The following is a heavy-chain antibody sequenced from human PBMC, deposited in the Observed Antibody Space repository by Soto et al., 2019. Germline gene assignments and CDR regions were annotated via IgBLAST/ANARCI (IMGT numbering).Heavy chain of an antibody. Sequence: QITLKYSGPTLVKPTEALPLTCTFSGFSLTTSGVCVGWIRKPSGKALEWLALIYWDDDERYSPSLKNRLPITKDTSRHQVVVTVTYRDPVDTATYDCAHRLYASSGDEFDFRGHGTLVTVSS. D-gene: IGHD6-6*01. CDR1: GFSLTTSGVC. V-gene: IGHV2-5*02. CDR3: AHRLYASSGDEFDF. J-gene: IGHJ3*01. CDR2: IYWDDDE.